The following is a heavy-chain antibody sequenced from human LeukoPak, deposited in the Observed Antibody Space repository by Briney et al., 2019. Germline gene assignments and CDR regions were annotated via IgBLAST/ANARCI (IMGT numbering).Heavy chain of an antibody. V-gene: IGHV5-51*01. CDR1: GYSFTSYW. D-gene: IGHD3-22*01. J-gene: IGHJ4*02. CDR3: ARRSIGYYYDSSGYYFDY. Sequence: GESLKISCKGSGYSFTSYWIGWVRQMPGKGLEWMGVIYPGDSDTRYSPSFQGQVTISADKSISTAYLQWSSLKASDTAMYYCARRSIGYYYDSSGYYFDYWGQGTLVTVSS. CDR2: IYPGDSDT.